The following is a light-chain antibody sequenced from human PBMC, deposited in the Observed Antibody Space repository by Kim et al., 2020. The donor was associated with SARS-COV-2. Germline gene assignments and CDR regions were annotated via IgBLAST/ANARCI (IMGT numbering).Light chain of an antibody. J-gene: IGLJ2*01. Sequence: LGQAVRSTCQGDSLRSYYASWYQQKPGQAPVLVIYGKNNRASGIPDRFSGSSSGNTASLTITGAQAEDEADYYCNSRDSSGNHLVFGGGTKLTVL. CDR2: GKN. V-gene: IGLV3-19*01. CDR3: NSRDSSGNHLV. CDR1: SLRSYY.